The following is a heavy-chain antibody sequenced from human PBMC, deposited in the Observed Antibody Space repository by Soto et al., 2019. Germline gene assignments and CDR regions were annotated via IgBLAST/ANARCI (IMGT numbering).Heavy chain of an antibody. CDR2: IYSGGTT. V-gene: IGHV3-53*01. Sequence: GGSLRLSCAASGFSVSSNYMSWVRQAPGKGLEWVSVIYSGGTTYYADSVKGRFTISRDNSKNTVYLEMNSLRAEDTAVYYCAATVIRYFDYWGQGTLVTSPQ. CDR3: AATVIRYFDY. D-gene: IGHD4-17*01. CDR1: GFSVSSNY. J-gene: IGHJ4*02.